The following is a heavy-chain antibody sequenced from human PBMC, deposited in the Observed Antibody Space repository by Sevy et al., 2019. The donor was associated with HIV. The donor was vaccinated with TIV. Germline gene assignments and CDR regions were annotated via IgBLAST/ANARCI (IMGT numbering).Heavy chain of an antibody. CDR3: TRDAGYSVGWYPSNY. J-gene: IGHJ4*02. CDR2: LSYDGSTQ. V-gene: IGHV3-30*04. D-gene: IGHD6-19*01. Sequence: GGSLRLSCAASGFSVSSHAMHWVRQAPGKGLEWVALLSYDGSTQYYAYSVKGRFSISRDNSKNILYLQMNSLRPADTALYYCTRDAGYSVGWYPSNYWGQGTLVTVSS. CDR1: GFSVSSHA.